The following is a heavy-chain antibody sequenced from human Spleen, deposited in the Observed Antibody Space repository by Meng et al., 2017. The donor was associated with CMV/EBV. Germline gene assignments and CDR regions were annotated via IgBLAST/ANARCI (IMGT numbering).Heavy chain of an antibody. CDR3: GRYNGGISDY. J-gene: IGHJ4*02. D-gene: IGHD2-8*01. CDR2: ISLNSGGT. CDR1: GHTFRDYRINPFSDYN. V-gene: IGHV1-2*02. Sequence: PSVKVSCKASGHTFRDYRINPFSDYNIHWVRRAPGQGLEWMGWISLNSGGTNYAQKFQGRVTMTRDTSVTTSYMELSSLRSDDTAVYFCGRYNGGISDYWGQGTLVTVSS.